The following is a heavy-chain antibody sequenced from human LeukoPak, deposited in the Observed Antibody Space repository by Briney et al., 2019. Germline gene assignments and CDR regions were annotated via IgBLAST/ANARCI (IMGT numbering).Heavy chain of an antibody. CDR1: GGSFSGYY. J-gene: IGHJ4*02. CDR3: ARHSPLMITFGGVIYP. CDR2: INHSGSA. V-gene: IGHV4-34*01. Sequence: SETLSLTCAVYGGSFSGYYWSWIRQPPGKGLEWIGEINHSGSANYNPSLKSRVTISIDTSKNQFSLRLTSVTAADTAVYYCARHSPLMITFGGVIYPWGQGTLVTVSS. D-gene: IGHD3-16*02.